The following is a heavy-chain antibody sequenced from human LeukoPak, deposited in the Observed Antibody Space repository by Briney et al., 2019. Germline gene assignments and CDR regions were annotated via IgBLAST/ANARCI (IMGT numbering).Heavy chain of an antibody. CDR2: ISYDGGNK. Sequence: GGSLRLSCAASGFTFSSYGMHWVRQAPGKGLEWVAVISYDGGNKYYADSVKGRFTISRDNSKNTLYLQMNSLRAEDTAVYYCANENYYASGSYPDYWGQGTLVTVSS. J-gene: IGHJ4*02. CDR3: ANENYYASGSYPDY. D-gene: IGHD3-10*01. CDR1: GFTFSSYG. V-gene: IGHV3-30*18.